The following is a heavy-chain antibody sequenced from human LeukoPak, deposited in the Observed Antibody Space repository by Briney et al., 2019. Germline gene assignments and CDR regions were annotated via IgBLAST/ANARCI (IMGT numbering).Heavy chain of an antibody. D-gene: IGHD3-22*01. CDR1: GFTVDDYA. J-gene: IGHJ3*02. CDR2: ISGDGGRT. V-gene: IGHV3-43*02. CDR3: AKDMRPDSSGKGAFDI. Sequence: PGGSLRLSCAASGFTVDDYAMHWVRQAPGKGLEWVSLISGDGGRTYYADSVEGRFTISRDNSKNSLYLQMNSLRAEDTALYYCAKDMRPDSSGKGAFDIGGQGTMVTVSS.